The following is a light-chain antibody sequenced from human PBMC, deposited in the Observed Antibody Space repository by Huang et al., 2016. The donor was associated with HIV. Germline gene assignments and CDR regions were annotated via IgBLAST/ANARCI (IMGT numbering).Light chain of an antibody. CDR2: KAS. J-gene: IGKJ4*01. V-gene: IGKV1-5*03. Sequence: DIQMTQSPSTLSASLRDRVTITCRASQSISSWLAWYQQKPGKAPKLLIYKASGLESGVPSRFSGSGSGTEFTLTISSLQPDDFATYYCQQYTSYPFTFGGGTKVEI. CDR1: QSISSW. CDR3: QQYTSYPFT.